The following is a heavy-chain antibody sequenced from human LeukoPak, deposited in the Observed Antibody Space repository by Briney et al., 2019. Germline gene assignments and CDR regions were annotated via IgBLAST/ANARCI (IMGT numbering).Heavy chain of an antibody. V-gene: IGHV3-48*01. CDR1: GFTFSSYS. D-gene: IGHD5-18*01. CDR3: AIVDTAMDP. Sequence: GGSLRLSCAASGFTFSSYSMNWVRQAPGKGLEWVSYITSSGSVMYHADSVRGRFTISRDNAKNSLYLEMNSLRAEDTAVYYCAIVDTAMDPWGQGTLVIVSS. CDR2: ITSSGSVM. J-gene: IGHJ5*02.